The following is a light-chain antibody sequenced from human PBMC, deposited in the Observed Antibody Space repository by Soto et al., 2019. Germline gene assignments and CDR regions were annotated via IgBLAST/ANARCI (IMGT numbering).Light chain of an antibody. CDR2: SAS. CDR3: QQYGSSPRT. V-gene: IGKV3-20*01. CDR1: QSVRANN. Sequence: ETVLTQSPGTLSLSPGERATLSCRASQSVRANNLAWYQQKAGQAPRLLIYSASSRATGIPDRFSGSGSGTDFTLTISRLEPEDLAVYYCQQYGSSPRTFGRGTKVDIK. J-gene: IGKJ1*01.